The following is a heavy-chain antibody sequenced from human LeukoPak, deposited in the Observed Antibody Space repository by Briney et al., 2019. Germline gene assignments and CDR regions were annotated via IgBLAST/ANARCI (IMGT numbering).Heavy chain of an antibody. J-gene: IGHJ4*02. CDR1: GFTFSSYA. D-gene: IGHD6-19*01. CDR3: AKDKSGYSGGWSFDY. CDR2: ISGRGDST. V-gene: IGHV3-23*01. Sequence: GGSLRLSCAASGFTFSSYAMTWVRQAPGKGLEWVSTISGRGDSTYYAGSVKGRFTISRDNSKNTLYLQMNSLRADDTAVYYCAKDKSGYSGGWSFDYWGQGTLVTVSS.